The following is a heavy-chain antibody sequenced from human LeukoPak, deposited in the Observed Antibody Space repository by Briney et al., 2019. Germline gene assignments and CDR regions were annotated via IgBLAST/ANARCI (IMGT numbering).Heavy chain of an antibody. CDR3: ARVQMEYWSAQARTFDY. Sequence: ASVKVSCKASGYTFTSYAMHWVRRAPGQRLEWMGWINAGNGNTKYSQKFQGRVTITRDTSASTAYMELSSLRSEDTAVYYCARVQMEYWSAQARTFDYWGQGTLVTVSS. V-gene: IGHV1-3*01. D-gene: IGHD3-3*01. CDR2: INAGNGNT. CDR1: GYTFTSYA. J-gene: IGHJ4*02.